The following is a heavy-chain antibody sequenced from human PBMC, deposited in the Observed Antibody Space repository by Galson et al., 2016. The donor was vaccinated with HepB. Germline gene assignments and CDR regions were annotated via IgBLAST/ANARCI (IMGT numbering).Heavy chain of an antibody. CDR2: IRYDGSDV. J-gene: IGHJ4*02. Sequence: SLRLSCAASGFTFSNFGMHWVRQAPGKGLDWVAFIRYDGSDVYYEDSVKGRFTISRDNSKNTLDLQMNSLRAEDTAVYYCAGEVEYSSSQFDYWGQGNLVTFSS. V-gene: IGHV3-30*02. CDR3: AGEVEYSSSQFDY. CDR1: GFTFSNFG. D-gene: IGHD5-12*01.